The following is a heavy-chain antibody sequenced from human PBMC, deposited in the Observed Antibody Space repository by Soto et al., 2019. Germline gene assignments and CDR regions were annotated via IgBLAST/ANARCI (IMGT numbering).Heavy chain of an antibody. Sequence: PSETLSLTCTVSCGSISSGDYYWSWIRQPPGKGLEWIGYIYYSGSTYYNPSLKSRVTISVDTSKNQFSLKLSSVTAADTAVYYCAREVKYYDSSGYVDYWGQGTLVTVSS. V-gene: IGHV4-30-4*01. J-gene: IGHJ4*02. CDR1: CGSISSGDYY. CDR2: IYYSGST. D-gene: IGHD3-22*01. CDR3: AREVKYYDSSGYVDY.